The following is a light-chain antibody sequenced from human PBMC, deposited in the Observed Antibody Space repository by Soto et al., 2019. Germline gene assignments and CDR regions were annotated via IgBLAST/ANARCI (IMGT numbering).Light chain of an antibody. CDR2: LNSDGSH. V-gene: IGLV4-69*01. CDR1: SGHSSYA. CDR3: QTGGAGSP. J-gene: IGLJ2*01. Sequence: QPVLTQSPSASASVKLTCTLSSGHSSYAIAWHQQQPEKGPRYLMKLNSDGSHSKGDGIPDRFSGSSSGAERYLTISSLQSEDEADYYCQTGGAGSPFGGGTKLTVL.